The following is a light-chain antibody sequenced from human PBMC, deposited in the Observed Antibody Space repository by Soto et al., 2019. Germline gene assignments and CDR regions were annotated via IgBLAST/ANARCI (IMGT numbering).Light chain of an antibody. Sequence: DIQMTQSPSSLSASVGDRVTVTCRASQSIGSYVNWYQQKPGKAPQLLIYAASSLQSGVPSRFSGSGSGTEFTLTISSLQPEDFAAYYCQQSYSTPITFGQGTRLEIK. J-gene: IGKJ5*01. CDR1: QSIGSY. CDR3: QQSYSTPIT. CDR2: AAS. V-gene: IGKV1-39*01.